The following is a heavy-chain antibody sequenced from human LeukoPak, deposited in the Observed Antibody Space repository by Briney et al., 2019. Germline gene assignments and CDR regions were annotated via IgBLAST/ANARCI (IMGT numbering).Heavy chain of an antibody. CDR1: GFTFSSYS. J-gene: IGHJ4*02. CDR3: ARVPGLYSSSWYEDY. V-gene: IGHV3-21*01. Sequence: GGSLRLSCAASGFTFSSYSMNWVRQAPGKGLEWVSSISSSSSYIYYADSVKGRFTISRDNAKNSLYLQMNSLRAEDTAVYYCARVPGLYSSSWYEDYWGQGTLVTVSS. D-gene: IGHD6-13*01. CDR2: ISSSSSYI.